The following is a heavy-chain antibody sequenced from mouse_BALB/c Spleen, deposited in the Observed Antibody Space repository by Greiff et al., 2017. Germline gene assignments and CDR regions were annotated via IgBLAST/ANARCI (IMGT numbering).Heavy chain of an antibody. CDR2: ISSGGST. D-gene: IGHD1-1*01. V-gene: IGHV5-6-5*01. CDR1: GFTFSSYA. CDR3: ARVSSYYAMDY. Sequence: EVKLMESGGGLVKPGGSLKLSCAASGFTFSSYAMSWVRQTPEKRLEWVASISSGGSTYYPDSVKGRFTISRDNARNILYLQMSSLRSEDTAMYYCARVSSYYAMDYWGQGTSVTVSS. J-gene: IGHJ4*01.